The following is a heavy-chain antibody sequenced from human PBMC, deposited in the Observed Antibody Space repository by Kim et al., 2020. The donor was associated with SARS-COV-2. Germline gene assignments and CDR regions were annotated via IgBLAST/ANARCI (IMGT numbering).Heavy chain of an antibody. CDR3: ARGPFVWLLIDY. CDR1: GFTFSSYA. CDR2: ISYDGSNK. D-gene: IGHD3-22*01. J-gene: IGHJ4*02. Sequence: GGSLRLSCAASGFTFSSYAMHWVRQAPGKGLEWVAVISYDGSNKYYADSVKGRFTISRDNSKNTLYLQMNSLRAEVSAVYYCARGPFVWLLIDYCGQGTL. V-gene: IGHV3-30*04.